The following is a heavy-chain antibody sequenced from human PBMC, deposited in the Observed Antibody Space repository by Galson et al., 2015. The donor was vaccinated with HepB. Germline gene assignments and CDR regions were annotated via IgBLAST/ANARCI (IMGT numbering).Heavy chain of an antibody. V-gene: IGHV3-48*01. CDR3: AMGHCSGGSCYHGYY. Sequence: SLRLSCAASTFIFSTYSMNWVRQAPGKGLEWVSYISSSSTTIYYADSVKGRFTISRDNSKNTLYLQMNSLRAEDTAVYYCAMGHCSGGSCYHGYYWGQGTLVTVSS. J-gene: IGHJ4*02. D-gene: IGHD2-15*01. CDR2: ISSSSTTI. CDR1: TFIFSTYS.